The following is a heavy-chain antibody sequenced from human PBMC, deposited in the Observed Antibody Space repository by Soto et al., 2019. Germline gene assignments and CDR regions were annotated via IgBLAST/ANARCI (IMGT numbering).Heavy chain of an antibody. CDR2: ISWNSGSI. D-gene: IGHD2-2*01. J-gene: IGHJ3*02. V-gene: IGHV3-9*01. CDR3: AKEKTSTQAFDI. CDR1: GFTFDDYA. Sequence: GGSLRLSCAASGFTFDDYAMHWVRQAPGKGLEWVSGISWNSGSIGYADSVKGRFTISRDNAKNSLYLQMNSLRAEDTALYYCAKEKTSTQAFDIWGQGTMVTVS.